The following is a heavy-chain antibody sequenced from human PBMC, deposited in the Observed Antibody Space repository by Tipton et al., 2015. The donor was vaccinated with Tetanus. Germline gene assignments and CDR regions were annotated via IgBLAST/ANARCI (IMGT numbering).Heavy chain of an antibody. V-gene: IGHV4-61*01. CDR2: FFYSGST. D-gene: IGHD1-26*01. CDR3: ARGDGYHYYYHMDV. Sequence: TLSLTCTVSGGSVSSGSYYWSWIRQLPGKGLEWIGYFFYSGSTNYNPSLKSRVSMAVGTSKNQFSLQLRSVTAADTAVYYCARGDGYHYYYHMDVWGRGTTVTVSS. J-gene: IGHJ6*04. CDR1: GGSVSSGSYY.